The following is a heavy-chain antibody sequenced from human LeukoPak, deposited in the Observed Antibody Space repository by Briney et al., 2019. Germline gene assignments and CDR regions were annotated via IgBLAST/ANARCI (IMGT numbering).Heavy chain of an antibody. D-gene: IGHD3-10*01. CDR2: IYYSGST. CDR1: GGSISSSSYY. J-gene: IGHJ5*02. Sequence: PSETLSLTCTVSGGSISSSSYYWGWIRQPPGKGLEWIGSIYYSGSTYYNPSLKSRVTISVDTSKNQFSLKLSSVTAADTAVYYCARQSGVGSGSLNWIDPWGQGTLVTVFS. V-gene: IGHV4-39*07. CDR3: ARQSGVGSGSLNWIDP.